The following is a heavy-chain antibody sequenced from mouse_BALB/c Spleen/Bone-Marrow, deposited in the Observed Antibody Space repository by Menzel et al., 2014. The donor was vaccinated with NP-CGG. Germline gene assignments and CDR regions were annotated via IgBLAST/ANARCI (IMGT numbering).Heavy chain of an antibody. CDR3: ASYHYGSSLFAY. CDR2: IDPANGNT. D-gene: IGHD1-1*01. V-gene: IGHV14-3*02. Sequence: EVQLAESGAALVKPGASVKLSCTASGPNIKDTYMHWAKQRPEQGLEWIGRIDPANGNTKYDPKVQGKATITADTSSNTAYLQLSSLTSEDTAVYYCASYHYGSSLFAYWGQGTLVTGSA. CDR1: GPNIKDTY. J-gene: IGHJ3*01.